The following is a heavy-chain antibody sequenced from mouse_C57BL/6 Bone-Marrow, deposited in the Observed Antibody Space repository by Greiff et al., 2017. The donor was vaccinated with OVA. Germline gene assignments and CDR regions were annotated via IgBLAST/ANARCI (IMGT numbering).Heavy chain of an antibody. J-gene: IGHJ2*01. V-gene: IGHV3-6*01. D-gene: IGHD1-1*01. CDR2: ISYDGSN. CDR1: GYSITSGYY. Sequence: EVQRVESGPGLVKPSHSLSLTCSVTGYSITSGYYWNWIRQFPGNKLEWMGYISYDGSNNYNPSLKNRISITRDTSKNQVFLKLNSVTTEDTATYYCAIEDYGSGGYWGQGTTLTVSS. CDR3: AIEDYGSGGY.